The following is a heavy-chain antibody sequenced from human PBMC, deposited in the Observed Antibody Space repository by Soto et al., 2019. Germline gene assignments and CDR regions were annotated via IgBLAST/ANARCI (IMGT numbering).Heavy chain of an antibody. J-gene: IGHJ4*02. V-gene: IGHV4-59*01. D-gene: IGHD2-2*01. CDR3: ARAFGSTMPSLF. CDR1: GGYISSYY. Sequence: SETLSLTCTVSGGYISSYYWTWIRQPPGKGLEWIGYIYYSGSTNYNPSLKSRVTMSIDTSKNQFSLKLSSVTAADTAVYYCARAFGSTMPSLFWGQGTLVTAPQ. CDR2: IYYSGST.